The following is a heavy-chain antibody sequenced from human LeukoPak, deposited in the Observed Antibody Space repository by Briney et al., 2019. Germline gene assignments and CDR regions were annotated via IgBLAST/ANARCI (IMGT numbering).Heavy chain of an antibody. CDR2: IYPGDSDT. D-gene: IGHD3-3*01. CDR3: ARWRQPPSLFMDV. J-gene: IGHJ6*02. V-gene: IGHV5-51*01. Sequence: GESLKISCKGSGYSLTSYWIGWVRQMPGKGLEWMGIIYPGDSDTRYSPSFQGQVTISADKSISTAYLQWSSLKASDTAMYYCARWRQPPSLFMDVWGQGTTVTVSS. CDR1: GYSLTSYW.